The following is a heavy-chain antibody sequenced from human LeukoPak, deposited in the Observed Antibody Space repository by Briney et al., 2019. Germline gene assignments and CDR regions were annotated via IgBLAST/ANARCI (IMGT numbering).Heavy chain of an antibody. Sequence: KPSETLSLTCTVSGGSISGSSYYWGWIRQPPGKGLEWIGSIYYSGSTYYNPSLKGRVTISVDTSKNQFSLKLNSVTATDTAVYYCVRHSDRGSYRVYGFDVWGHGTMVTVS. CDR3: VRHSDRGSYRVYGFDV. CDR2: IYYSGST. CDR1: GGSISGSSYY. J-gene: IGHJ3*01. D-gene: IGHD3-10*01. V-gene: IGHV4-39*01.